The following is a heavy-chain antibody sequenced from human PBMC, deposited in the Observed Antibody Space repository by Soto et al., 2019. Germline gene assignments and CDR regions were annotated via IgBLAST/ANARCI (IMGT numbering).Heavy chain of an antibody. V-gene: IGHV5-51*01. J-gene: IGHJ4*02. CDR1: GYTFTSYW. CDR3: ARSRTYGGNSFDY. D-gene: IGHD2-15*01. Sequence: PGESLKSSXKGSGYTFTSYWIAWVRQMPEKGLEWMGIIYPGDSDTRYSPSFQGQVTFSADESISTAYLQWSSLKASDTAIYYCARSRTYGGNSFDYWGQGTLVTVSS. CDR2: IYPGDSDT.